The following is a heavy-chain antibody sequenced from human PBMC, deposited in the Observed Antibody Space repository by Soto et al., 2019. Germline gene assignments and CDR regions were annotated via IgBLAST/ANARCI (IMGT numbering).Heavy chain of an antibody. J-gene: IGHJ4*02. D-gene: IGHD3-16*02. Sequence: GGSLRHSCAASGFTFDDYAMHWVRQAPGKGLEWVSGITWNSGNTGYADSVKGRFTISRDNAKNSLYLQMNSLRTEDTAVYYCAKDDNYDYVWGTYRSIYFDYWGRGTLVTVSS. CDR1: GFTFDDYA. CDR3: AKDDNYDYVWGTYRSIYFDY. V-gene: IGHV3-9*01. CDR2: ITWNSGNT.